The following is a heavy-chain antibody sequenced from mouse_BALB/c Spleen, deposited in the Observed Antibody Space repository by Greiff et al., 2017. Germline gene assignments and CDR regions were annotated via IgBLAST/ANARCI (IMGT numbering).Heavy chain of an antibody. CDR3: TRDGDYDVYYFDY. CDR1: GFTFSSYT. Sequence: EVKLVESGGGLVKPGGSLKLSCAASGFTFSSYTMSWVRQTPEKRLEWVATISSGGSYTYYPDSVKGRFTISRDNAKNTLYLQMSSLKSEDTAMYYCTRDGDYDVYYFDYWGQGTTLTVSS. J-gene: IGHJ2*01. CDR2: ISSGGSYT. D-gene: IGHD2-4*01. V-gene: IGHV5-6-4*01.